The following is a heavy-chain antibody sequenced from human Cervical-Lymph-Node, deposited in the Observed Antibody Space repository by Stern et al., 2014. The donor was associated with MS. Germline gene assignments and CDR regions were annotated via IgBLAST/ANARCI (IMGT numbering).Heavy chain of an antibody. V-gene: IGHV3-9*01. D-gene: IGHD2-21*02. CDR3: AKDLSDSDNYYGMDV. J-gene: IGHJ6*02. CDR2: ISWSSNNI. CDR1: GFTFDDYA. Sequence: VQLVESGGGLVQPGRSLTLSCVASGFTFDDYAMHWVRQTPGKGLEWVSGISWSSNNIAYADSVKGRFTISRDNAKNSLYLQMNSLRAEDTALYYCAKDLSDSDNYYGMDVWGQGTTVTVSS.